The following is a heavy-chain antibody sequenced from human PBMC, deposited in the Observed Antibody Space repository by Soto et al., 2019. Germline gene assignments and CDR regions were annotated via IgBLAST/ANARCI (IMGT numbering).Heavy chain of an antibody. CDR1: GFTFSSYD. J-gene: IGHJ6*03. CDR2: IGTAGDT. CDR3: ARGAPTTVTTIEYHYYYMDV. V-gene: IGHV3-13*01. Sequence: GGSLRLSCAASGFTFSSYDMHWVRQATGKGLEWVSAIGTAGDTYYPGSVKGRFTISRENAKNSLYLQMNSLRAEDTAVYYCARGAPTTVTTIEYHYYYMDVWGKGTTVTVSS. D-gene: IGHD4-17*01.